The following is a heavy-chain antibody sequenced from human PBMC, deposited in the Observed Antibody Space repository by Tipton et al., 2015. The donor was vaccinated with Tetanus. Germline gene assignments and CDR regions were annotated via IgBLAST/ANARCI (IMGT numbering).Heavy chain of an antibody. CDR3: ARGIEGIAAAGAYFDY. CDR2: INHSGST. Sequence: GLVKPSETLSLTCAVYGGSFSGYYWSWIRQPPGKGLEWIGEINHSGSTNYNPSLKSRVTISVDTSKNQFSLKLSSVTAADTAVYYCARGIEGIAAAGAYFDYWGQGTLVTVSS. CDR1: GGSFSGYY. D-gene: IGHD6-13*01. V-gene: IGHV4-34*01. J-gene: IGHJ4*02.